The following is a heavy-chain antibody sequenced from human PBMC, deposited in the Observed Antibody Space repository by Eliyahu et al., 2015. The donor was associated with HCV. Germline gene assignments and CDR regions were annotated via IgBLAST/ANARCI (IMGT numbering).Heavy chain of an antibody. Sequence: EVQLVESGXGLVQPGGSLRLSCAASGFTVSSNYMSWVRQAPGKGLEWVSITYSGGNTYYADVVKGRFTISRDNSKNTLYLQMNSLRAEDTAVYYCARGKYYLDYWGQGSLVTVSS. J-gene: IGHJ4*02. V-gene: IGHV3-66*02. CDR3: ARGKYYLDY. CDR1: GFTVSSNY. CDR2: TYSGGNT.